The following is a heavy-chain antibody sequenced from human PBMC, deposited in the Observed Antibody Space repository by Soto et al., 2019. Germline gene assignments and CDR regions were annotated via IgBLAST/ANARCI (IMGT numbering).Heavy chain of an antibody. CDR1: GFTFSSYA. CDR2: ISGSGGST. V-gene: IGHV3-23*01. J-gene: IGHJ6*02. D-gene: IGHD6-6*01. Sequence: GGSLRLSCAASGFTFSSYAMRWVRQAPGKRLDWVLTISGSGGSTYYADSVKGRFTISRDNSKNTLYLQMNSLRVEDTAVYYCAKSLDQTGAARSLYHYGMDVWGQGTTVTVSS. CDR3: AKSLDQTGAARSLYHYGMDV.